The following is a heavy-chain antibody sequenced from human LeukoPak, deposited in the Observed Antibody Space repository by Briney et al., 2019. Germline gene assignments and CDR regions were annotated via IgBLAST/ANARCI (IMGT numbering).Heavy chain of an antibody. Sequence: SETLSLTCTVSGGSISSSSYYWGWIRQPPGKGLEWIGSIYYSGSTYYNPSLKSRVTISVDTSKNQFSLKLSSVTAADTAVYYCARVIGRWPLYYFDYWGQGTLVTVSS. CDR2: IYYSGST. CDR3: ARVIGRWPLYYFDY. D-gene: IGHD3-16*02. V-gene: IGHV4-39*01. J-gene: IGHJ4*02. CDR1: GGSISSSSYY.